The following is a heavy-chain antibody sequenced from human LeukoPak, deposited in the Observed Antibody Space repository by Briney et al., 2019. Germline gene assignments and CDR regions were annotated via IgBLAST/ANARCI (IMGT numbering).Heavy chain of an antibody. J-gene: IGHJ3*02. V-gene: IGHV4-31*03. CDR2: IYYSGST. CDR1: GGSISSGGYY. D-gene: IGHD3-10*01. CDR3: ARDREYYGAGSPGAFDI. Sequence: SETLSLTCTVSGGSISSGGYYWSWIRQHPGKGLEWFGSIYYSGSTYYNPSLKSRVTISVDTSKNQFSLKLISVTAADMAVYYCARDREYYGAGSPGAFDIWGQGTMVTVSS.